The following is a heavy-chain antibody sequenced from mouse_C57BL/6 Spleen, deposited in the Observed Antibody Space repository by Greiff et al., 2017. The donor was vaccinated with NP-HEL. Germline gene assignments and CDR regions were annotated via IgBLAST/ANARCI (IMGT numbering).Heavy chain of an antibody. D-gene: IGHD3-2*02. CDR3: ARGTAQAY. V-gene: IGHV1-61*01. Sequence: VQLQQPGAELVRPGSSVKLSCKASGYTFTSYWMDWVKQRPGQGLEWIGNIYPSDSETHYNQKFKDKATLTVDKSSSTAYMQLSSLTSEDSAVYYCARGTAQAYWGQGTLVTVSA. J-gene: IGHJ3*01. CDR2: IYPSDSET. CDR1: GYTFTSYW.